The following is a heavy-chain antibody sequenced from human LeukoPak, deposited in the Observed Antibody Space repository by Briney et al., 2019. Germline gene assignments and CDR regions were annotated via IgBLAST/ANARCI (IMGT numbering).Heavy chain of an antibody. Sequence: GGSLRLSCAASGFPFTNNWMTWVRQAPGKGLEWVATIKQDGRETYYVDSVKGRFTISRDNVRDSVYLQMTIPRAEDAAVYYCARARYCANTICHIGGGLDVWGPGTTVTVSS. D-gene: IGHD2-8*01. V-gene: IGHV3-7*04. CDR2: IKQDGRET. CDR3: ARARYCANTICHIGGGLDV. CDR1: GFPFTNNW. J-gene: IGHJ6*02.